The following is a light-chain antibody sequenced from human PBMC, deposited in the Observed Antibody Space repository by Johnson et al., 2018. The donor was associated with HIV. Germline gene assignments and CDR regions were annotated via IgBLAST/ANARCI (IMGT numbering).Light chain of an antibody. V-gene: IGLV1-51*02. CDR2: ENN. Sequence: VSAAPGQKVTISCSGSSSNIGNNYVSWYQQVPGTAPKLLIYENNKRPSGIPDRFSGSKSGPSATLGIAGLQTGDEADYYCGTWDNSLSTGGVFGTGTKVTVL. J-gene: IGLJ1*01. CDR3: GTWDNSLSTGGV. CDR1: SSNIGNNY.